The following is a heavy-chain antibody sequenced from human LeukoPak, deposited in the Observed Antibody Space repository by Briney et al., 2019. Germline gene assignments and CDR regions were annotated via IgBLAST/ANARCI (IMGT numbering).Heavy chain of an antibody. CDR3: ARGSSSGWYIYAT. V-gene: IGHV3-30*04. D-gene: IGHD6-19*01. CDR2: ISYDGSNK. Sequence: GGSLRLSCAASGFTFSSYAMHWVRQAPGKGLEWVAVISYDGSNKYYADSVKGRFTISRDNSKKTLYLQMNSLRAEDTAVYYCARGSSSGWYIYATWGQGTLVTVSS. J-gene: IGHJ5*02. CDR1: GFTFSSYA.